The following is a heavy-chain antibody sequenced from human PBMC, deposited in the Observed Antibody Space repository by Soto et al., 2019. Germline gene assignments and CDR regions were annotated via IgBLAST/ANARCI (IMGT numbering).Heavy chain of an antibody. CDR3: ARVGGFGATTIDY. V-gene: IGHV4-59*01. CDR2: MYNTGST. Sequence: PSETLSLTCTVSGGSISGYYWSWIRQPPGKGLEWIGYMYNTGSTVYNPSFKSRATISVDTSKNQFSLKLNSVTAADTAVYYCARVGGFGATTIDYWGQGTLVTVSS. J-gene: IGHJ4*02. D-gene: IGHD3-10*01. CDR1: GGSISGYY.